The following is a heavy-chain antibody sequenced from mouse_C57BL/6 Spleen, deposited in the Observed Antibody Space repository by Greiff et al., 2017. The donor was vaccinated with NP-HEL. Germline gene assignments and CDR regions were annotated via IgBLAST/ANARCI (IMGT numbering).Heavy chain of an antibody. J-gene: IGHJ1*03. V-gene: IGHV1-64*01. CDR2: IHPNSGST. CDR1: GYTFTSYW. Sequence: QVQLQQPGAELVKPGASVKLSCKASGYTFTSYWMHWVKQRPGQGLEWIGMIHPNSGSTNYNEKFKSKATLTVDKSSSTAYMQLSSLTSEDSAVYYCARLEDRFHGYFDVWGTGTTVTVSS. CDR3: ARLEDRFHGYFDV.